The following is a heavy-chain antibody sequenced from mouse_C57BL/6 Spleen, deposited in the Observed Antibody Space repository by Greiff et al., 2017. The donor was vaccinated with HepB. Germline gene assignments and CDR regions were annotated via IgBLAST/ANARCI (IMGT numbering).Heavy chain of an antibody. CDR1: GYTFTSYV. D-gene: IGHD1-1*01. J-gene: IGHJ1*03. CDR3: APLLITTVVAHWYFDV. V-gene: IGHV1-14*01. CDR2: IYPYNDGT. Sequence: VQLQQSGPELVKPGASVKMSCKASGYTFTSYVMHWVKQKPGQGLEWIGYIYPYNDGTKYNEKFKGKATLTSDKSSSTAYMELSSLTSEDSAVYYCAPLLITTVVAHWYFDVWGTGTTVTVSS.